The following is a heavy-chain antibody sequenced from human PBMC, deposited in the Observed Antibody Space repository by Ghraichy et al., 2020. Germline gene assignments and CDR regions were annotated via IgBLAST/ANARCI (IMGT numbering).Heavy chain of an antibody. CDR1: GYTFTGYY. Sequence: ASVKVSCKASGYTFTGYYMHWVRQAPGQGLEWMGRINPNSGGTNYAQKFQGRVTMTRDTSISTAYMELSRLRSDDTAVYYCAREDHGDTAMGSYYYGMDVWGQGTTVTVSS. D-gene: IGHD5-18*01. CDR3: AREDHGDTAMGSYYYGMDV. CDR2: INPNSGGT. V-gene: IGHV1-2*06. J-gene: IGHJ6*02.